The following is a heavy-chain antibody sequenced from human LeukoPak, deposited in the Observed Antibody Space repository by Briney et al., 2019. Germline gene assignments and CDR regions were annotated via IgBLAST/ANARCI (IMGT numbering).Heavy chain of an antibody. D-gene: IGHD3-3*01. CDR2: IYYSGST. V-gene: IGHV4-59*12. Sequence: SETLSLTCTVSGGSISSYYWSWIRQPPGKGLEWIGYIYYSGSTNYNPSLKSRVTISVDTSKNQFSLKLSSVTAADTAVYYCARLGRSQMYYDFWSGAMDAFDIWGQGTMVTVSS. CDR1: GGSISSYY. J-gene: IGHJ3*02. CDR3: ARLGRSQMYYDFWSGAMDAFDI.